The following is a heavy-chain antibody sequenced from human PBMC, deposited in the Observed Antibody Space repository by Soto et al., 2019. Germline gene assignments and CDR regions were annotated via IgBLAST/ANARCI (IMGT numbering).Heavy chain of an antibody. CDR1: EQTITGHY. CDR3: ASVPLSYTNNDDREH. D-gene: IGHD1-26*01. Sequence: QVQMVQSGPEVKKPGASVKISCKASEQTITGHYIQWVRQAPGQGLEWMGWINPKGDGKKYAQHFQGRITVTRDTSINTCYMELRALTTDDTAVYYGASVPLSYTNNDDREHWGQGTLVTVPS. J-gene: IGHJ4*02. V-gene: IGHV1-2*02. CDR2: INPKGDGK.